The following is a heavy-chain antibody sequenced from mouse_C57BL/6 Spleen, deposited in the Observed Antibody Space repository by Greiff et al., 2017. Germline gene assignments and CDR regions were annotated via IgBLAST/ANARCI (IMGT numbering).Heavy chain of an antibody. D-gene: IGHD3-3*01. CDR2: IDPNSGGT. CDR1: GYTFTSYW. CDR3: ARKGWDGDYYFDY. J-gene: IGHJ2*01. V-gene: IGHV1-72*01. Sequence: VQLQQPGAELVKPGASVKLSCKASGYTFTSYWMHWVKQRPGRGLEWIGRIDPNSGGTKYNEKFKSKATLTVDKPSSTAYMQLSSLTSEESAVYYCARKGWDGDYYFDYWGQGTTLTVSS.